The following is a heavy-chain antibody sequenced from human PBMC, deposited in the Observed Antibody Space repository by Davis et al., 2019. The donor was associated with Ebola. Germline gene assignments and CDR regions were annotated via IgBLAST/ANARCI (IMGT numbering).Heavy chain of an antibody. CDR2: ISAGNGNT. CDR3: ARSAYSYGPEYNWFDP. J-gene: IGHJ5*02. D-gene: IGHD5-18*01. Sequence: ASVKVSCKASGYSFTSYAMHWVRQAPGQRLEWMGWISAGNGNTKSSQNFQGRVTITRDTSASTAYMELSSLRSEDTAVYYCARSAYSYGPEYNWFDPWGQGTLVTVSS. V-gene: IGHV1-3*01. CDR1: GYSFTSYA.